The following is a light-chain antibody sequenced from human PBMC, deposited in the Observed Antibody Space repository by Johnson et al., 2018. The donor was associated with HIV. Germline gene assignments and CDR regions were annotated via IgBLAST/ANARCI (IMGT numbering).Light chain of an antibody. Sequence: QSVLTQPPSVSAAPGQKVTISCSGGSSNIGNNYVSWYQQLPGTAPKLLIYDNNKRPSGIPDRFSGSKSGTSATLGITGLQTGDEADYYCGTWDSSLSAAGNVFGTGTKVTVL. J-gene: IGLJ1*01. V-gene: IGLV1-51*01. CDR2: DNN. CDR1: SSNIGNNY. CDR3: GTWDSSLSAAGNV.